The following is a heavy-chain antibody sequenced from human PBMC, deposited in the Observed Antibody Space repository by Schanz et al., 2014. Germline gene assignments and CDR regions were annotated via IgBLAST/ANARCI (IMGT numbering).Heavy chain of an antibody. CDR1: GYTFTSYY. V-gene: IGHV1-2*02. CDR3: ARVHIATYHYNSPGAFDI. D-gene: IGHD3-10*01. CDR2: INAHTGNT. Sequence: QVQVVQSGAEVKKPGASVKVSCKASGYTFTSYYMHWVRQAPGQGPELMGWINAHTGNTQYAQKFQGRVNMTRDTVTTTVHLELTRLRTDDTAIYYCARVHIATYHYNSPGAFDIWGQGTRVTVSS. J-gene: IGHJ3*02.